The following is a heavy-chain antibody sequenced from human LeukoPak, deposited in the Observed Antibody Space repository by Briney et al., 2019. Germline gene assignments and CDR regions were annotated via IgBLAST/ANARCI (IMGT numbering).Heavy chain of an antibody. CDR2: ISAYNGNT. V-gene: IGHV1-18*01. D-gene: IGHD3-22*01. J-gene: IGHJ4*02. Sequence: ASVKVSCKASGYTFTSYGISWVRQAPGQGLEWMGWISAYNGNTNYAQKLQGRVTMTTDTSTSTAYMELRSLRSDDTAVYYCARTTYYYDSSGYYASYYFDYWGQGTLVTVSS. CDR3: ARTTYYYDSSGYYASYYFDY. CDR1: GYTFTSYG.